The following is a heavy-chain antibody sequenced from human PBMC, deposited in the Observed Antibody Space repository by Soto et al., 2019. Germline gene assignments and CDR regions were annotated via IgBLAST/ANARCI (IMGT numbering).Heavy chain of an antibody. D-gene: IGHD6-13*01. Sequence: QLQLQESGPGLVKPSETLSLTCTVSGGSISSSSYYWGWIRQPPGKGLEWIGSIYYSGSTYYNPSLKSRVTISVDTPKNQFSLKLSSVTAADTAVYYCARHRIAAAVAYNWFDPWGQGTLVTVSS. CDR2: IYYSGST. J-gene: IGHJ5*02. CDR3: ARHRIAAAVAYNWFDP. V-gene: IGHV4-39*01. CDR1: GGSISSSSYY.